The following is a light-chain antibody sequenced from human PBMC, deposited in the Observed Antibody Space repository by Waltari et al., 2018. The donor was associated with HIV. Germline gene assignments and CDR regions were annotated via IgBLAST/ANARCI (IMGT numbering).Light chain of an antibody. J-gene: IGLJ3*02. CDR3: QVWDSSSDHWV. CDR2: DDI. V-gene: IGLV3-21*02. CDR1: NIGTKS. Sequence: SYVLTQPPSVSVAPGQTANITCAGNNIGTKSVHWYQQKPGQAPVLVVYDDIDRPSGMPERFSGSNSGNTATLTISRVEAGDEADYYCQVWDSSSDHWVFGGGTKLTVL.